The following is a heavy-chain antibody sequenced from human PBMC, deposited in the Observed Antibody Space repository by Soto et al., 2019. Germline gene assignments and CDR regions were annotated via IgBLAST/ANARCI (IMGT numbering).Heavy chain of an antibody. V-gene: IGHV3-30*18. CDR2: ISYDGSNK. CDR3: AKDQRNSGVSWSAFDI. Sequence: SLRLSCAASGFTFSSYGMHWVRQAPGKGLEWVAVISYDGSNKYYADSVKGRFTISRDNSKNTLYLQMNSLRAEDTAVYYCAKDQRNSGVSWSAFDIGGQGTMGTVSS. CDR1: GFTFSSYG. D-gene: IGHD2-15*01. J-gene: IGHJ3*02.